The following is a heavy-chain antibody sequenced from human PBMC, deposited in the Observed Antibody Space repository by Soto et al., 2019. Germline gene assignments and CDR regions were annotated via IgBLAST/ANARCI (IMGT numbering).Heavy chain of an antibody. CDR2: INHSGST. CDR1: GGSFSGYY. CDR3: ARASPYYYGSGSYWSWFDP. D-gene: IGHD3-10*01. J-gene: IGHJ5*02. Sequence: SETLSLTCAVYGGSFSGYYWSWIRQPPGKGLEWIGEINHSGSTNYNPSLKSRVTISVDTSKNQFSLKLSSVTAADTAVYYCARASPYYYGSGSYWSWFDPWGQETLVTVPS. V-gene: IGHV4-34*01.